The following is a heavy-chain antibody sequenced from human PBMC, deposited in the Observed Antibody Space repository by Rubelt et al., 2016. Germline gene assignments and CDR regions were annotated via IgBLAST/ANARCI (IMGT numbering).Heavy chain of an antibody. CDR3: AKDSYDY. Sequence: VQLVESGGGVVQPGRSLRLSCAASGFTFSSYAMHWVRQAPGKGLEWVAFIRYDGSNKYYADSVKGRFTISRDNSKNTLYLQMNSLRAEDTAVYYCAKDSYDYWGQGTLVTVSS. CDR2: IRYDGSNK. V-gene: IGHV3-30*02. CDR1: GFTFSSYA. D-gene: IGHD1-26*01. J-gene: IGHJ4*02.